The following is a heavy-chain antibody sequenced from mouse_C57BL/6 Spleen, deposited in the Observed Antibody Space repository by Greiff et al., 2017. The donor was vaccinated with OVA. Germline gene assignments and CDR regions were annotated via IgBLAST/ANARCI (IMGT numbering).Heavy chain of an antibody. CDR3: ARRYYGSSYWFAY. J-gene: IGHJ3*01. D-gene: IGHD1-1*01. CDR2: INPNNGGT. V-gene: IGHV1-26*01. CDR1: GYTFTDYY. Sequence: EVQLQQSGPELVKPGASVKISCKASGYTFTDYYMNWVKQSHGKSLEWIGDINPNNGGTSYNQKFKGKATLTVDKSSSTAYMELRSLTSEDSAVYYCARRYYGSSYWFAYWGQGTLVTVSA.